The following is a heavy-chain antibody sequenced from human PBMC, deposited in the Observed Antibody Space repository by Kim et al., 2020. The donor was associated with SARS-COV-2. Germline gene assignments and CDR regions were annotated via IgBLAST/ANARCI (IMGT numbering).Heavy chain of an antibody. V-gene: IGHV3-30*18. Sequence: GGSLRLSCAASGFPFRSYGMHWVRQAPGKGLEWVAVISNDGSNKYYVGSVKGRFTISRDNSKNTLYLQMNSLGAEDTAVYYCAKAGGRYSPPFDPWGQGTMVTVSS. CDR3: AKAGGRYSPPFDP. J-gene: IGHJ5*02. CDR2: ISNDGSNK. D-gene: IGHD6-13*01. CDR1: GFPFRSYG.